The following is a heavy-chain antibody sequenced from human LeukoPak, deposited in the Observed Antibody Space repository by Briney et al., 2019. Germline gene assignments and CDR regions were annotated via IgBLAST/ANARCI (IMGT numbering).Heavy chain of an antibody. CDR1: GFTFSSYW. Sequence: GGSLRLSCAASGFTFSSYWMHWVRQAPGKGLVWVSRINSDGSSTSYADSVKGRFTISRDNTKNTLYLQMNSLRAEDTAVYYCARIGQYSSSPFDYWGQGTLVTVSS. J-gene: IGHJ4*02. V-gene: IGHV3-74*01. D-gene: IGHD6-6*01. CDR3: ARIGQYSSSPFDY. CDR2: INSDGSST.